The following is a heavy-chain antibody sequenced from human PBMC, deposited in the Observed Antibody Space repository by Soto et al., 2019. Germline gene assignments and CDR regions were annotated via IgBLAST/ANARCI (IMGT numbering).Heavy chain of an antibody. CDR3: TRDLGGASST. J-gene: IGHJ5*02. CDR2: IDNDGRTT. Sequence: EVQLVESGGGLVQPGGSLRLSCAASGYTFSNYWMHWVRQAPGMGLVWVSRIDNDGRTTNYADSVMGRFTISRDNAKDTLYLQMNSLRAEDTAVYYCTRDLGGASSTWGPGTLVTVSS. CDR1: GYTFSNYW. D-gene: IGHD3-16*01. V-gene: IGHV3-74*01.